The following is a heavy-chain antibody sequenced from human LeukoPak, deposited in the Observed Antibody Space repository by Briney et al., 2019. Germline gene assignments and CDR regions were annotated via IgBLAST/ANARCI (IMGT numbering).Heavy chain of an antibody. CDR3: ARGVRSSSAFDY. CDR1: GFTFSSYA. Sequence: GGSLRLSCAASGFTFSSYAMHWVRQAPGKGLEWVAVISYDGSNKYYADSVKGRFTISRDNSKNTLYLQMNSLRAEDTAVYYCARGVRSSSAFDYWGQGTLVTVSS. D-gene: IGHD6-13*01. CDR2: ISYDGSNK. J-gene: IGHJ4*02. V-gene: IGHV3-30-3*01.